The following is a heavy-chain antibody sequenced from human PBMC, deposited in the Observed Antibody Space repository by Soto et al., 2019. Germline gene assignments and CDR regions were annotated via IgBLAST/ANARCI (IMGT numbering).Heavy chain of an antibody. D-gene: IGHD7-27*01. CDR3: VKGAWGDF. CDR2: IWGSGGST. Sequence: GGSLRLSCAASGFTFSTFDMTWVRQAPGKGLEWVSVIWGSGGSTHYADSVKGRFTISKDNSKNTLYLQMNSLRAEDTALYYCVKGAWGDFWGQGTLVTVSS. V-gene: IGHV3-23*01. J-gene: IGHJ4*02. CDR1: GFTFSTFD.